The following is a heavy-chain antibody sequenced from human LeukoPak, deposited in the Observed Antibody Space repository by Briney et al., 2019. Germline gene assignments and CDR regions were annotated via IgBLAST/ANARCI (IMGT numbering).Heavy chain of an antibody. CDR3: ARGAYSSDWQLDY. D-gene: IGHD6-19*01. Sequence: PGGSLRLSCAASGFTFSSYGMNWVRQAPGKGLEWVSSISSSGTYIYYADSVKGRFTISGDNAKNSLYLQMNSLRAEDTAVYYCARGAYSSDWQLDYWGQGTLVTVSS. V-gene: IGHV3-21*01. J-gene: IGHJ4*02. CDR2: ISSSGTYI. CDR1: GFTFSSYG.